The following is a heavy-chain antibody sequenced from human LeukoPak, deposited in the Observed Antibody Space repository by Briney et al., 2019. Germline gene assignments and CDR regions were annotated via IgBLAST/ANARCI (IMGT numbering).Heavy chain of an antibody. CDR3: AAEGRPTVVTFRKGAVDL. V-gene: IGHV1-58*01. Sequence: SVKVSFKASGFTFTSSAVQWVRQARGQRLEWIGWIVVGSGNTNYAQKFQERVTITRDMSTSTVYMELSSLRSEDTAVYYCAAEGRPTVVTFRKGAVDLWGQGTMVTVSS. CDR1: GFTFTSSA. J-gene: IGHJ3*01. D-gene: IGHD4-23*01. CDR2: IVVGSGNT.